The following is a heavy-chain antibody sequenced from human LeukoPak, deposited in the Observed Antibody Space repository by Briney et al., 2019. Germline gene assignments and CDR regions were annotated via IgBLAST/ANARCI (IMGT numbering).Heavy chain of an antibody. CDR2: INTDGSST. V-gene: IGHV3-74*01. CDR1: GFTFSTYS. J-gene: IGHJ5*02. D-gene: IGHD1-26*01. CDR3: ARGTYGLRIDNWFDP. Sequence: GSLRLSCAASGFTFSTYSINWVRQAPGKGLVWVSRINTDGSSTSYADSVKGRFTISRDNAKNTLYLQMNSLRAEDTAVYYCARGTYGLRIDNWFDPWGQGTLVTVSS.